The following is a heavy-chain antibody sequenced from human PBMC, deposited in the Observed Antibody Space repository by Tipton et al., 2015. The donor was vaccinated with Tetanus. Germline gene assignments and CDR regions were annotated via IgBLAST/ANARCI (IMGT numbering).Heavy chain of an antibody. CDR2: INYSGTT. Sequence: TLSLTCAVYGGSFSGYYWNWIRQPPGKGLEWIGEINYSGTTNYNPSLKSRLSLSVDTSKSQFSLSLRSVTAADTAVYYCTRLPRQWLAHGDYWGQGALVTVS. J-gene: IGHJ4*02. V-gene: IGHV4-34*01. CDR3: TRLPRQWLAHGDY. CDR1: GGSFSGYY. D-gene: IGHD6-19*01.